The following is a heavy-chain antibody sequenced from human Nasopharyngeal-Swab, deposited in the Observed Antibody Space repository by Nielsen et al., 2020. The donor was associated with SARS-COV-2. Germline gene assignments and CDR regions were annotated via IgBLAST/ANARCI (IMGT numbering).Heavy chain of an antibody. CDR1: GCTFSNAW. D-gene: IGHD6-13*01. V-gene: IGHV3-15*01. Sequence: PGAASGCTFSNAWMSWVRQAPGKGREWVGRIKSKTDGGTTDYAAPVKGRFTISRDDSKNTLYLQMNSLKTEDTAVYYCTTPAEAAAATGYYYGMDVWGQGTTVTVSS. CDR3: TTPAEAAAATGYYYGMDV. CDR2: IKSKTDGGTT. J-gene: IGHJ6*02.